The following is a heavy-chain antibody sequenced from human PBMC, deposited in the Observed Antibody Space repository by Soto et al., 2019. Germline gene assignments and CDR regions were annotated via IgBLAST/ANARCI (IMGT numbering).Heavy chain of an antibody. D-gene: IGHD6-13*01. Sequence: SETLSLTCTVSNVSISTYYWTWIRQPAGKGLEWIGRMSTSGGSNYNPSLKGRVTMSVDTSKNQVSLTLTSVTAADTAVYYCARENTLLAASGKRDFDYWGQGTLVTVSS. J-gene: IGHJ4*02. V-gene: IGHV4-4*07. CDR3: ARENTLLAASGKRDFDY. CDR1: NVSISTYY. CDR2: MSTSGGS.